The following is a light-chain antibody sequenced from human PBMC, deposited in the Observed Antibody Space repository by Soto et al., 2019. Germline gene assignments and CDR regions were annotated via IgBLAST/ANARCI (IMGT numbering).Light chain of an antibody. CDR2: DAS. CDR1: QSISSW. CDR3: QQYNSYPCT. J-gene: IGKJ1*01. Sequence: IQMTQSPSAIATLVCGTSNSTCRASQSISSWLAWYQQKPGKAPKLLIYDASSLESGVPSRFSGSGSGTEFTLTISSLQPDDFATYYCQQYNSYPCTFGQGTKVDIK. V-gene: IGKV1-5*01.